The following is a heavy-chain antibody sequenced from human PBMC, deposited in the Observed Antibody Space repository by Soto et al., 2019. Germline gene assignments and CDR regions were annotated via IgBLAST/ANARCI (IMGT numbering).Heavy chain of an antibody. CDR3: ARVGPWVPYYYDSSPYTFENWCDP. Sequence: PSETLSLTCAVSGYSISSGYYWGWLRQPPGKGLEWIGSIYRGGSTYYNPSLNSRVTLSIDMTTNHVSLILNSVTAADTAVYYCARVGPWVPYYYDSSPYTFENWCDPWGQGTLVTVS. CDR2: IYRGGST. V-gene: IGHV4-38-2*01. J-gene: IGHJ5*02. CDR1: GYSISSGYY. D-gene: IGHD3-22*01.